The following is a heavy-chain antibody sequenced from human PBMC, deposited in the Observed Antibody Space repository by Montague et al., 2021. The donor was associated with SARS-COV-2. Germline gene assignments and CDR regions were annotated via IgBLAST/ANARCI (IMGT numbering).Heavy chain of an antibody. Sequence: SETLSLTCTVSGDSISNFNWDWIRNPPGKGPGWIGRGSTNGGTNNTPSPNRQVTMSVATSKKQFSLRLSPVTAADTAVYYCARDVVAAPGTFDYWGQGTLVTVSS. J-gene: IGHJ4*02. CDR3: ARDVVAAPGTFDY. V-gene: IGHV4-4*07. D-gene: IGHD6-13*01. CDR2: GSTNGGT. CDR1: GDSISNFN.